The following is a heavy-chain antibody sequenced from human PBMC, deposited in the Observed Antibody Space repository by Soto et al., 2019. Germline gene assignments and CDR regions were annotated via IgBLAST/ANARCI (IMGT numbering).Heavy chain of an antibody. V-gene: IGHV1-24*01. J-gene: IGHJ4*02. Sequence: ASVKVSCKVSGYTLTELSMHWVRQAPGKGLEWMGGFDPEDGETIYAQKFQGRVTMTEDTSTDTAYMELSSLRSEDTAVYYCATARYYYDSSGRGGLYYFDYWGQGTLVTVSS. CDR3: ATARYYYDSSGRGGLYYFDY. D-gene: IGHD3-22*01. CDR1: GYTLTELS. CDR2: FDPEDGET.